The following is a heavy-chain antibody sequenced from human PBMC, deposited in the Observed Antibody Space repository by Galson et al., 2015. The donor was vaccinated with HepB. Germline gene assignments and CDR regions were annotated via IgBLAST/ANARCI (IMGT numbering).Heavy chain of an antibody. Sequence: SLRLSCAAYGFSFSTYWMHWVRQAPGKGLVWVSRVNSDGSSTTYADSVKGRFTISRDNAKNSLYLQMNSLRAEDTAVYYCAKKTYYYDSSGYYHWGQGTLVTVSS. CDR1: GFSFSTYW. V-gene: IGHV3-74*01. CDR3: AKKTYYYDSSGYYH. J-gene: IGHJ5*02. CDR2: VNSDGSST. D-gene: IGHD3-22*01.